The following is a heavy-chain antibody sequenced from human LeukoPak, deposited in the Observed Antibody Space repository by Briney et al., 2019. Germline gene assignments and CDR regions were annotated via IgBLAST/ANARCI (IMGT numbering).Heavy chain of an antibody. CDR1: GGSISSYY. J-gene: IGHJ4*02. Sequence: SETLSLTCTVSGGSISSYYWSWIRQPPGKGLEWIGYIYYSGSTNYNPSLKSRVTISVDTSKNQFSLKLSSVTAADTAVYYCARVFPGYSSSWYGFSFDYWGQGTLVTVSS. CDR2: IYYSGST. D-gene: IGHD6-13*01. CDR3: ARVFPGYSSSWYGFSFDY. V-gene: IGHV4-59*01.